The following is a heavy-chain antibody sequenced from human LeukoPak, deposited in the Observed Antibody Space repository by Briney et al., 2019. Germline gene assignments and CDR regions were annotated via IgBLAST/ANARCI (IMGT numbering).Heavy chain of an antibody. J-gene: IGHJ4*02. Sequence: SGPTLVNPTQTLTLTCTFSGSSLSTSGVGVGWIRQPPGKALEWLALIYWNDDKRYSPSLKSRLTITKGTSQNQVVLTMTNMDPVDTATYYCAHHWSGSYRDYFDYWGQGTLVTVSS. CDR1: GSSLSTSGVG. CDR3: AHHWSGSYRDYFDY. V-gene: IGHV2-5*01. D-gene: IGHD3-3*01. CDR2: IYWNDDK.